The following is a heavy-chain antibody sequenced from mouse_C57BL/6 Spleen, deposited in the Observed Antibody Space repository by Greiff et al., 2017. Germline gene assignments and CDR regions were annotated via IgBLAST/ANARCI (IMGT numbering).Heavy chain of an antibody. CDR2: INPSNGGT. J-gene: IGHJ2*01. Sequence: EVQLQQPGPELVKPGASVKISCKASGYTFTDYNMDWVKQSHGKSLEWIGDINPSNGGTIYNEKFKGKATLTVDKSSSTAYMELRSLTSEDTAVYDYARSVYDYAFCDWGHGATLTV. CDR1: GYTFTDYN. V-gene: IGHV1-18*01. D-gene: IGHD2-4*01. CDR3: ARSVYDYAFCD.